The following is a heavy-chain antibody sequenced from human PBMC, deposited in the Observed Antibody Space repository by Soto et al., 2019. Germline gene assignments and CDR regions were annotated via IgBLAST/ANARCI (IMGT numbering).Heavy chain of an antibody. V-gene: IGHV3-7*05. J-gene: IGHJ6*02. D-gene: IGHD6-13*01. CDR3: ARGSSRFQEPYYYYAMDV. CDR2: IKQDGSVK. CDR1: EFTFSRYW. Sequence: GGSLRLSCAVSEFTFSRYWMSWFRQAPGKGLEWVANIKQDGSVKNYVDSLEGRFTISRDNAKNSLYLQMNSLQTEDTAVYYCARGSSRFQEPYYYYAMDVWGQGTTVTVSS.